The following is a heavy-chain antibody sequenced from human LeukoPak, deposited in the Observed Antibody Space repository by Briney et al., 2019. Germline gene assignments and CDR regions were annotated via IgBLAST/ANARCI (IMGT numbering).Heavy chain of an antibody. CDR1: GYTFTSYY. CDR2: IDPSGGST. J-gene: IGHJ5*02. Sequence: ASVKVSCKASGYTFTSYYMHWVRQAPGQGLEWMGIIDPSGGSTSYVQKFQGRVTMTRDTSTSTVYMELSSLRSEDTAVYYCARVRSVADYSKRTGLDWFDPWGQGTLVTVSS. V-gene: IGHV1-46*01. D-gene: IGHD4-11*01. CDR3: ARVRSVADYSKRTGLDWFDP.